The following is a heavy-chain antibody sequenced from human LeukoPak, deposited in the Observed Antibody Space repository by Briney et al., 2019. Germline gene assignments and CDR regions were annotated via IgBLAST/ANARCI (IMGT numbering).Heavy chain of an antibody. Sequence: SETLSLTCTVSGGSINSYYWSWIRQPPGKGLEWIGYIYYSGSTNYNPSLKSRVTISVDTSKNQFSLKLSSVTAADTAVYYCARDLRYYYGSGSYGLSDYWGQGTLVTVSS. CDR3: ARDLRYYYGSGSYGLSDY. V-gene: IGHV4-59*01. CDR2: IYYSGST. D-gene: IGHD3-10*01. J-gene: IGHJ4*02. CDR1: GGSINSYY.